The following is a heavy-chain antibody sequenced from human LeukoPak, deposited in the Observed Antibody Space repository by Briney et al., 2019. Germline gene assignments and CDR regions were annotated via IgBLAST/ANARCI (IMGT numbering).Heavy chain of an antibody. CDR3: ARGRGYSGYDWAY. CDR1: GGSISSSN. CDR2: ISYDGSNK. Sequence: RPSGTLSLTCAVSGGSISSSNWWSWVRQPPGKGLEWVAVISYDGSNKYYADSVKGRFTISRDNSKNTLYLQMNSLRAEDTAVYYCARGRGYSGYDWAYWGQGTLVTVSS. J-gene: IGHJ4*02. V-gene: IGHV3-30*03. D-gene: IGHD5-12*01.